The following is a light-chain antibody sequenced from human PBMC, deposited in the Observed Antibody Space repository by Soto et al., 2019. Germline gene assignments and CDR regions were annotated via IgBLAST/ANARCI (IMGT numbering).Light chain of an antibody. CDR3: LQRSNWPLT. CDR2: DVS. V-gene: IGKV3-11*01. J-gene: IGKJ4*01. CDR1: QSVTKY. Sequence: EVVLTQSPATLSLSPGEIATLSCRASQSVTKYLAWYQQKPGQALRLLIYDVSKRATGIPARFSGSGSETDFTLTISRLEPGDFAVYYCLQRSNWPLTFGGGTKLEIK.